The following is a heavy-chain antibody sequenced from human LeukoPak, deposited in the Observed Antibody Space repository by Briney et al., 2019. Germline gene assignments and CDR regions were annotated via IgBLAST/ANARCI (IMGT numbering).Heavy chain of an antibody. J-gene: IGHJ6*02. V-gene: IGHV4-39*01. CDR1: GGSISSSSYY. CDR3: ARRIAARPGYYYGMDV. D-gene: IGHD6-6*01. CDR2: IYYSGST. Sequence: PSETLSLTCTVSGGSISSSSYYWGWIRQPPGKGLEWIGSIYYSGSTYYNPSLKSRVTISVDTSKNQFSLKLSSVTAADTAVYYCARRIAARPGYYYGMDVRGQGTTVTVSS.